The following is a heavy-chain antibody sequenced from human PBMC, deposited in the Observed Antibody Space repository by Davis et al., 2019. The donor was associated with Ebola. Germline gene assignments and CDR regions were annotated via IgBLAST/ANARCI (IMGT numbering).Heavy chain of an antibody. CDR1: GFTFSSYA. J-gene: IGHJ3*02. CDR2: ISGSGGST. D-gene: IGHD3-3*01. CDR3: AKDKNYDFWSGYPHDAFDI. V-gene: IGHV3-23*01. Sequence: GESLKISCAASGFTFSSYAMSWVRQAPGKGLEWVSAISGSGGSTYYADSVKGRFTISRDNSKNTLYLQMNSLRAEDTAIYYCAKDKNYDFWSGYPHDAFDIWGQGTRATVSS.